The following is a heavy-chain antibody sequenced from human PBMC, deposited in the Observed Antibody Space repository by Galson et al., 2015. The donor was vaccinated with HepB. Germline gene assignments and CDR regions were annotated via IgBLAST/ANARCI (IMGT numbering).Heavy chain of an antibody. V-gene: IGHV1-3*01. CDR3: ARGIWSSSNAGYYFDY. Sequence: SVKVSCKASGYTFTKYAIHWVRQAPGQRLEWMGWIDAGNGRTKYSQDFQGRVTITRDTSANLVYMELSGLRSEDTSVCYCARGIWSSSNAGYYFDYWGQGTLVTVSS. D-gene: IGHD6-6*01. J-gene: IGHJ4*02. CDR2: IDAGNGRT. CDR1: GYTFTKYA.